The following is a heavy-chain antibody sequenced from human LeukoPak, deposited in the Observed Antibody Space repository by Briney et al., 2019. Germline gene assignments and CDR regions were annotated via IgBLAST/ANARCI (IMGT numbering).Heavy chain of an antibody. CDR1: GGSISSYY. V-gene: IGHV4-4*07. Sequence: PSETLTLTCTVSGGSISSYYWSWIRQPAGKGLEWIGRIYSTGSTNYNPSLKSRVTMSVDTSKNQFSLRLRSVTAADTAVYYCARQIASAGTAGFDFWGQGALVTVSS. CDR2: IYSTGST. D-gene: IGHD6-13*01. J-gene: IGHJ4*02. CDR3: ARQIASAGTAGFDF.